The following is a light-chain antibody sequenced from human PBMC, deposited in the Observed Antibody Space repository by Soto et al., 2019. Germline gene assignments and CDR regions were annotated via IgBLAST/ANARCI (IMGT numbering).Light chain of an antibody. J-gene: IGKJ1*01. CDR2: GAS. Sequence: DIQMTQSPSTLSASVGDRVTITCRASQNIDRWLAWYQQKPGKAPNLLIYGASSLESGVPSRFSGSGSGTKFTLTISSIRPDDFATYYCQHYNSYPWTFGQGTKVEIK. V-gene: IGKV1-5*03. CDR1: QNIDRW. CDR3: QHYNSYPWT.